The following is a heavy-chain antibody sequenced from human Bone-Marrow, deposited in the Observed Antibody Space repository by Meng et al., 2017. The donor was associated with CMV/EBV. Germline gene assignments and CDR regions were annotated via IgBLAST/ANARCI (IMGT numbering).Heavy chain of an antibody. J-gene: IGHJ4*02. CDR2: IIPIFGTA. D-gene: IGHD5-12*01. V-gene: IGHV1-69*05. CDR3: ARGRTVATIFPDY. CDR1: GYTFTGYY. Sequence: SVKVSCKASGYTFTGYYMYWVRQAPGQGLEWMGGIIPIFGTANYAQKFQGRVTITTDESTSTAYMELSSLRSEDTAVYYCARGRTVATIFPDYWGQGTLVTVSS.